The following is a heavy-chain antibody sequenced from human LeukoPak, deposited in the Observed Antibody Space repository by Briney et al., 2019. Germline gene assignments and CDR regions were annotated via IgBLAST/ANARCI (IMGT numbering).Heavy chain of an antibody. V-gene: IGHV1-2*06. J-gene: IGHJ4*02. Sequence: ASVKVSCKASGYTFTDYHLHWLRQAPGQGLEWMGRINPNSGGTNYAQKFQGRVTMTRDTSISTLYMDLSRLTSDDTAVYYCAREGMDTVTSYWGQGTLVTVSS. CDR3: AREGMDTVTSY. D-gene: IGHD4-17*01. CDR2: INPNSGGT. CDR1: GYTFTDYH.